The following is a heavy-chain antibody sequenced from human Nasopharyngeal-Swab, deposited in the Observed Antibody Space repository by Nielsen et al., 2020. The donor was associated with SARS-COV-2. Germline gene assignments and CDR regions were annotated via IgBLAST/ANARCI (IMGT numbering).Heavy chain of an antibody. CDR1: GFTFSSYG. CDR3: ASSRPLWAFDI. Sequence: GGSLRLSCAASGFTFSSYGMHWVRQAPGKGLEWVAVIWYDGSNKYYADSVKGRFTISRDNAKNTLYLQMNSLRAEDTAVYYCASSRPLWAFDIWGQGTMVTVSS. CDR2: IWYDGSNK. J-gene: IGHJ3*02. D-gene: IGHD6-6*01. V-gene: IGHV3-33*03.